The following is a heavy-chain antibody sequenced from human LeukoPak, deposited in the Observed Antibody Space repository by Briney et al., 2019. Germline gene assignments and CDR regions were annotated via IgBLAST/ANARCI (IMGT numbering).Heavy chain of an antibody. D-gene: IGHD6-13*01. CDR2: ISWNSGSI. J-gene: IGHJ1*01. Sequence: GGSLRLSCAASGFTFDDYAMHWVRQAPGKGLEWVSGISWNSGSIGYADSVKGRFTISRDNAMNSLYLQMNSLRAEDTALYYCAKAGIAAAGTAEYFQHWGQGTLVTVSS. CDR3: AKAGIAAAGTAEYFQH. CDR1: GFTFDDYA. V-gene: IGHV3-9*01.